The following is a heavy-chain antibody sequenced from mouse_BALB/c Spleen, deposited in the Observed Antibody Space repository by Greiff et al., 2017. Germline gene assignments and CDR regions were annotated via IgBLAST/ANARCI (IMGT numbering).Heavy chain of an antibody. J-gene: IGHJ4*01. CDR1: GFSLTSYG. CDR2: IWAGGST. CDR3: ARDMTIDNYAMDY. D-gene: IGHD1-1*02. V-gene: IGHV2-9*02. Sequence: VQLQESGPGLVAPSQSLSITCTVSGFSLTSYGVHWVRQPPGKGLEWLGVIWAGGSTNYNSALMSRLSISKDNSKSQVFLKMNSLQTDGTAMYYCARDMTIDNYAMDYWGQGTSVTVSS.